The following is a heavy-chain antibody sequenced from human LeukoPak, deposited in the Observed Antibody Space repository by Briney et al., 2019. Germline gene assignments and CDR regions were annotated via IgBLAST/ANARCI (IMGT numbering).Heavy chain of an antibody. J-gene: IGHJ6*02. Sequence: GGSLRLSCAASGFTFSSYAMSWVRQAPGKGLEWVSYISSSRSTIYYADSVKGRFTISRDNAKNSLYLQMNSLRAEDTAVYYCARDWPQYCSSTSCYYYYYGMDVWGQGTTVTVSS. CDR2: ISSSRSTI. CDR3: ARDWPQYCSSTSCYYYYYGMDV. V-gene: IGHV3-48*04. D-gene: IGHD2-2*01. CDR1: GFTFSSYA.